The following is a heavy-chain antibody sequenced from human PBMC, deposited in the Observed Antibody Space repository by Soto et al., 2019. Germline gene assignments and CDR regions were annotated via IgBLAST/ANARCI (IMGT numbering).Heavy chain of an antibody. CDR2: ISGSGGGDST. V-gene: IGHV3-23*01. Sequence: GGSLRLSCAASGFTFSSCAMSWVRQAPGKGLEWVSTISGSGGGDSTYYADSVKGRFTISRDNSKNTLYLQMNSLRAEDTAVYYCAKXGXXXXXXXXVWGXGTXVTXXS. CDR1: GFTFSSCA. J-gene: IGHJ6*04. CDR3: AKXGXXXXXXXXV.